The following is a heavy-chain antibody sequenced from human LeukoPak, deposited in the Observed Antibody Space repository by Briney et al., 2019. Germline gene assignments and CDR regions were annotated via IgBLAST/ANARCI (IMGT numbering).Heavy chain of an antibody. CDR3: ARTPMIVVVMFDY. J-gene: IGHJ4*02. CDR1: GFTFSSYW. D-gene: IGHD3-22*01. Sequence: PGGSLRLSCAASGFTFSSYWMSWVRQAPGKGLEWVANIKQDGSEKYYVDSVKGRFTTSRDNAKNSLYLQMNSLRAEDTAVYYCARTPMIVVVMFDYWGQGTLVTVSS. V-gene: IGHV3-7*01. CDR2: IKQDGSEK.